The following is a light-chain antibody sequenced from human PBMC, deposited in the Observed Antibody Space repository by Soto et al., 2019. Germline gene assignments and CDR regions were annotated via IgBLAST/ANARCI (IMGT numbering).Light chain of an antibody. V-gene: IGLV1-47*02. J-gene: IGLJ1*01. Sequence: QSVLTQPPSASGTAGQVVTISCSGGDSNIGSNSVYWYQHLPRMAPKLLIYYNNQRPSGVPDRFSGSRSGTSASLAIVGLRSEDEAVYYCAAWDASLSACVFGNGNKV. CDR1: DSNIGSNS. CDR3: AAWDASLSACV. CDR2: YNN.